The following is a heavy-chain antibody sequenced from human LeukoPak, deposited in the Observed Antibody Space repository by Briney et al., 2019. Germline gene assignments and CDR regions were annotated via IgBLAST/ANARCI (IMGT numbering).Heavy chain of an antibody. CDR1: GYTFTGYY. Sequence: GASVKVSCKASGYTFTGYYMHWVRQAPGQGLEWMGWINPNSGGTNYAQKFQGRVTMTRDTSISTAYMELSRLRSDDTAVYYCARDHRLAGTTWDYWGQGTLVTVSS. CDR3: ARDHRLAGTTWDY. D-gene: IGHD1-7*01. CDR2: INPNSGGT. J-gene: IGHJ4*02. V-gene: IGHV1-2*02.